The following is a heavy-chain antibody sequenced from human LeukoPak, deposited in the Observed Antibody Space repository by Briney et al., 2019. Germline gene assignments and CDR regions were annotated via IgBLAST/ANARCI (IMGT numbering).Heavy chain of an antibody. V-gene: IGHV3-21*01. CDR2: ISSSSSYI. CDR3: ARDGRAAAGTDYYYYMDV. CDR1: GFTFSSYS. J-gene: IGHJ6*03. Sequence: GGSLRLSCAASGFTFSSYSMNWVRQAPGKGLEWVSSISSSSSYIYYADSVKGRFTISRDNAKNSLYLQMNSLSAEDTAVYYCARDGRAAAGTDYYYYMDVWGKGTTVTVSS. D-gene: IGHD6-13*01.